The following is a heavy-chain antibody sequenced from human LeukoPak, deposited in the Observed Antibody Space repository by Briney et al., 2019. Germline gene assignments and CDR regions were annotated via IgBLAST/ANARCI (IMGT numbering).Heavy chain of an antibody. CDR3: ARGYYDFWSGYYHDAFDI. CDR2: IKQDGSEK. V-gene: IGHV3-7*01. CDR1: GFTFSSYW. D-gene: IGHD3-3*01. J-gene: IGHJ3*02. Sequence: GGSLRLSCAASGFTFSSYWMSWVRQAPGKGLEWVANIKQDGSEKYYVDSVKGRFTISRDNAKNSLYLQMNSQRAEDTAVYYCARGYYDFWSGYYHDAFDIWGQGTMVTVSS.